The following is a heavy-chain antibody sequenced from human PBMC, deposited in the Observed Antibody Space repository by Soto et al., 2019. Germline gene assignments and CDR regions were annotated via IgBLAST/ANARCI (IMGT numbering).Heavy chain of an antibody. V-gene: IGHV4-31*03. Sequence: PSETLSLTCTVSAGSISSGGYYWSWIRQHPGKGLEWIGYIYYSGSTYYNPSLKSRVTIAVDTSKNQFSLKLSSVTAADTAVYYCARDPAGRYNWFDPWGQGTLVTVSS. CDR3: ARDPAGRYNWFDP. D-gene: IGHD6-25*01. J-gene: IGHJ5*02. CDR2: IYYSGST. CDR1: AGSISSGGYY.